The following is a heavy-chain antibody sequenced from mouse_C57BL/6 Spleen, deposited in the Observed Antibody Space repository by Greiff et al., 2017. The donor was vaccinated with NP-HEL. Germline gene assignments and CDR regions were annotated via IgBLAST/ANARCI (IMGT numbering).Heavy chain of an antibody. CDR1: GYTFTSYW. D-gene: IGHD1-1*01. CDR3: ARSTSYYYGSSYYFDY. Sequence: QVQLQQSGAELVKPGASVKLSCKASGYTFTSYWMQWVKQRPGQGLEWIGEIDPSDSYTNYNQKFKGKATLTVDTSSSTAYMQLSSLTSEDSAVYYCARSTSYYYGSSYYFDYWGQGTTLTVSS. V-gene: IGHV1-50*01. J-gene: IGHJ2*01. CDR2: IDPSDSYT.